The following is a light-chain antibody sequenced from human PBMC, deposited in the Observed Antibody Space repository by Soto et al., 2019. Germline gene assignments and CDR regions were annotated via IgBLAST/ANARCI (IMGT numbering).Light chain of an antibody. CDR2: DAS. V-gene: IGKV3-11*01. J-gene: IGKJ5*01. CDR3: QQYGSSIT. CDR1: QSVKTF. Sequence: EIVLTHSPITLSLSQGLRPTLSCRASQSVKTFFVWYKQRPGQAPSLLIHDASHRAAGIPARLSGSGSGTEFTLTISRLEPEDFAVYYCQQYGSSITFGHGTRLEIK.